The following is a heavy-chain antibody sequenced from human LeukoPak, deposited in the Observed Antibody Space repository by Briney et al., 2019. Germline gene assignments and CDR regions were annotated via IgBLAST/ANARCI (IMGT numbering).Heavy chain of an antibody. V-gene: IGHV3-7*03. J-gene: IGHJ4*02. CDR2: IKQDGSEK. CDR1: GFTFSNYW. CDR3: ARDKSAGADTGSSFYY. D-gene: IGHD3-10*01. Sequence: GGSLRLSCAASGFTFSNYWMTWVRQAPGKGLEWVASIKQDGSEKYYVDSVKGRFTFSRDNAKNSLYLQMDSLRAEDTAVYYCARDKSAGADTGSSFYYWGQGALVTVSS.